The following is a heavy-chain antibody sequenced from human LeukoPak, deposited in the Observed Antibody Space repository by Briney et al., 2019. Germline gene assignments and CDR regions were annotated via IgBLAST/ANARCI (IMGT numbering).Heavy chain of an antibody. Sequence: ASVKVSCKASGYTFTSYGISWVRQAPGQGLEWMGWISAYNGNTNYAQKLQGRVTMTTDTSTSTAYMELRSLRSDDTAVYYCARIHTGITIFGRVVYWGQGTLVTVSS. CDR2: ISAYNGNT. J-gene: IGHJ4*02. D-gene: IGHD3-3*01. CDR3: ARIHTGITIFGRVVY. V-gene: IGHV1-18*01. CDR1: GYTFTSYG.